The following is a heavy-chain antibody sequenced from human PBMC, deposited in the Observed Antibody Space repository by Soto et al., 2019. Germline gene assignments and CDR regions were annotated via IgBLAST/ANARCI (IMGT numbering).Heavy chain of an antibody. CDR2: ISGSGGST. D-gene: IGHD6-13*01. CDR3: AKDRGSSWYGEYFDY. CDR1: GFIFSSYA. J-gene: IGHJ4*02. V-gene: IGHV3-23*01. Sequence: EVQLLESGGGLVQPGGSLRLSCAASGFIFSSYAMSWVRQAPGKGLEWVSAISGSGGSTYYADSVKGRFTISRDNSKNTLYLQMNSLRAEDTAAYYCAKDRGSSWYGEYFDYWGQGTLVTVSS.